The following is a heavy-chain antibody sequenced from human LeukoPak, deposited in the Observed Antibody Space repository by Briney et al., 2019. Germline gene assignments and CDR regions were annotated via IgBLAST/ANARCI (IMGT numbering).Heavy chain of an antibody. V-gene: IGHV4-39*02. CDR2: ISYSGTT. Sequence: SETLSLTCTVSDDSISSSSHFWGWIRQPPGKGLEWIGSISYSGTTYYNPSLKSRVTISVDTSKNRFSLNLSSVTAADTAVHYCARDWLFGSFDIWGQGTMVTVSS. J-gene: IGHJ3*02. D-gene: IGHD3-9*01. CDR3: ARDWLFGSFDI. CDR1: DDSISSSSHF.